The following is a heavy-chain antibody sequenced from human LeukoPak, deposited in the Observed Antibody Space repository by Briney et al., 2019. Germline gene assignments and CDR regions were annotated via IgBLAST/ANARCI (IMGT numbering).Heavy chain of an antibody. V-gene: IGHV4-39*07. D-gene: IGHD3-10*01. CDR3: ARMATYGSGSYYRTNDY. J-gene: IGHJ4*02. CDR1: GGSISSSSYY. Sequence: SETLSLTCTVSGGSISSSSYYWGWIRQPPGKGLEGIGCIYYSGSTYYNPSLKSRVTISVDTSKNQFSLNLSSVSAADTAVYYCARMATYGSGSYYRTNDYWGQGTLVTVSS. CDR2: IYYSGST.